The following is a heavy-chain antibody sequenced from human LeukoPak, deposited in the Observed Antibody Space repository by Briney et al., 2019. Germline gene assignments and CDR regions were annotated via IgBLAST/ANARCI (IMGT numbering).Heavy chain of an antibody. CDR3: ARLQRFTMVRGSWFDP. D-gene: IGHD3-10*01. Sequence: GESLMISCKGSAYSFTSYWIGCVSHMPGESLEGLGVNYTGDSDTKDSPSFQGQVTISADKSICTDYLQWSRLMASDTAMYDCARLQRFTMVRGSWFDPWGQGTLVTVSS. CDR1: AYSFTSYW. V-gene: IGHV5-51*01. CDR2: NYTGDSDT. J-gene: IGHJ5*02.